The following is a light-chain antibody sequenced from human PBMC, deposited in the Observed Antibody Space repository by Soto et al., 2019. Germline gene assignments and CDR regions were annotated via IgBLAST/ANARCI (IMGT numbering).Light chain of an antibody. CDR2: GAS. CDR3: LQHDTYPWT. CDR1: LDIGDA. J-gene: IGKJ1*01. V-gene: IGKV1-17*01. Sequence: DMQMTQSPSSLSASVGDRVTITCRASLDIGDALGWYQQKPGKAPKRLIYGASSLQSGVPSTFSGSGSGTEFTLTITSLQPEDFATYYCLQHDTYPWTFGQGTKVEI.